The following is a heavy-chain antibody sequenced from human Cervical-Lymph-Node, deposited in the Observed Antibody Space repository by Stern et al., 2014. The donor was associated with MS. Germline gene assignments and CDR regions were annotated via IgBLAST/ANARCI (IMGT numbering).Heavy chain of an antibody. V-gene: IGHV3-15*01. CDR3: TPDYHYYGMDV. CDR2: IKSKTDGWTT. J-gene: IGHJ6*02. CDR1: GFTFSNAW. Sequence: VQLVESGGGLVKPGGSLRLSCAASGFTFSNAWMSWVRQAPGKGLEWVGRIKSKTDGWTTDYAAPVKGRFTISRDDSKNTLYLQMNSLKTEDTAVYYCTPDYHYYGMDVWGQGTTVTVSS.